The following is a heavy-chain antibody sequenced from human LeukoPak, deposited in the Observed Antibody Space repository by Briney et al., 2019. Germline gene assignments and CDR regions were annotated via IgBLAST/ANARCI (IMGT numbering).Heavy chain of an antibody. CDR2: IYTSGST. Sequence: SETLSLTXTVSGGSISSGSYYWSWIRQPAGKGLEWIGRIYTSGSTNYNPSLKSRVTISVDTSKNQFSLKLSSVTAADTAVYYCARGLMEYYDFWSGSSFDYWGQGTLVTVSS. J-gene: IGHJ4*02. D-gene: IGHD3-3*01. CDR3: ARGLMEYYDFWSGSSFDY. CDR1: GGSISSGSYY. V-gene: IGHV4-61*02.